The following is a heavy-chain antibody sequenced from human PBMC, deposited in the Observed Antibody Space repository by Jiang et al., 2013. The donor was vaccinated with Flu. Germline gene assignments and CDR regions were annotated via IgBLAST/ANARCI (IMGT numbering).Heavy chain of an antibody. CDR3: ARSFSSSWSPFDY. CDR2: IYYSGST. D-gene: IGHD6-13*01. CDR1: GGSISSYY. J-gene: IGHJ4*02. Sequence: YGPGLVKPSETLSLTCTVSGGSISSYYWSWIRQPPGKGLEWIGYIYYSGSTNYNPSLKSRVTISVDTSKNQFSLKLSSVTAADTAVYYCARSFSSSWSPFDYWGQGTLVTVSS. V-gene: IGHV4-59*01.